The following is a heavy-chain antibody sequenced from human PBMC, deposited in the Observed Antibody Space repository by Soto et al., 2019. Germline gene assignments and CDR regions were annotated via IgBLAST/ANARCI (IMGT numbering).Heavy chain of an antibody. CDR3: ARRGSGSYSDY. CDR2: IYYSGNA. CDR1: GGSISSSSYY. V-gene: IGHV4-39*01. Sequence: SETLSLTCTVSGGSISSSSYYWGWIRQPPGKGLEWIGSIYYSGNAYYNPSLKSRVTISVGTAKNQFSLKLSSVTAADTAVYYCARRGSGSYSDYWGQGTLVTSPQ. D-gene: IGHD3-10*01. J-gene: IGHJ4*02.